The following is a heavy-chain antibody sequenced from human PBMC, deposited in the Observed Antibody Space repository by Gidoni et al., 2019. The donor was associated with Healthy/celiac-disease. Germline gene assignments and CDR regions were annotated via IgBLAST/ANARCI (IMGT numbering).Heavy chain of an antibody. J-gene: IGHJ4*02. D-gene: IGHD3-10*01. Sequence: QVQLQESGPGLVKPSETLSLTCTVSGGSLSSYYWSWIRQPPGKGLEWIGYIYYSGSTNYNPSLKSRVTISVDTSKNQFSLKLSSVTAADTAVYYCARQYYYGSGSYLYFDYWGQGTLVTVSS. CDR1: GGSLSSYY. V-gene: IGHV4-59*01. CDR3: ARQYYYGSGSYLYFDY. CDR2: IYYSGST.